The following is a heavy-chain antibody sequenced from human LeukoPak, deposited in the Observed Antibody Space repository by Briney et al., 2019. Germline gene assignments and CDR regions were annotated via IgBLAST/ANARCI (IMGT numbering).Heavy chain of an antibody. CDR3: TRELPREVTLDY. CDR2: INPDGSST. J-gene: IGHJ4*01. Sequence: GGSLRLSCAASGFTFSTYWMSWVRQAPGKGLVWVSRINPDGSSTSYADSVNGRFTVSRDNAKNTLYLQVNSLRAEDTAVYFCTRELPREVTLDYWGQGTLVTVSS. CDR1: GFTFSTYW. V-gene: IGHV3-74*01. D-gene: IGHD2-21*02.